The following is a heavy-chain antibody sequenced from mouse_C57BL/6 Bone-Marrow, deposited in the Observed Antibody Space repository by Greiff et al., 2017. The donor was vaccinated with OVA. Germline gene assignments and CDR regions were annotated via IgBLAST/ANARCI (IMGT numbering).Heavy chain of an antibody. V-gene: IGHV1-26*01. D-gene: IGHD1-1*01. J-gene: IGHJ1*03. CDR2: INPNNGGT. CDR1: GYTFTDYY. CDR3: ARRNYGSRYWYFDV. Sequence: EVQLQQSGPELVKPGASVKISCKASGYTFTDYYMNWVKQSHGKSLEWIGDINPNNGGTSYNQKFKGKATLTVDKSSSTAYMELRSLTSEDSAVYYCARRNYGSRYWYFDVWGTGTTVTVSS.